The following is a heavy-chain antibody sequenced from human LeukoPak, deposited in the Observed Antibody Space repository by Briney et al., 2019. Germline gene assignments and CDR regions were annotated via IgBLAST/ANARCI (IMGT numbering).Heavy chain of an antibody. CDR1: GGSISSYY. Sequence: PSETLSLTCTVSGGSISSYYWSRIRQPPGKGLEWIGYIYYSGSTNYNPSLKSRVTISVDTSKNQFSLKLSSVTAADTAVYYCARDVGATPGYFDYWGQGTLVTVSS. D-gene: IGHD1-26*01. CDR3: ARDVGATPGYFDY. CDR2: IYYSGST. J-gene: IGHJ4*02. V-gene: IGHV4-59*01.